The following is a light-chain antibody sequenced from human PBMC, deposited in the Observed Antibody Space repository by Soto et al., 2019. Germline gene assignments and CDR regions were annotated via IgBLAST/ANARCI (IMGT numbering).Light chain of an antibody. CDR1: QSVSSN. J-gene: IGKJ1*01. V-gene: IGKV3-15*01. CDR3: QQYNNWPPWT. Sequence: EIVMTQSPATLSVSPGERATLSFRASQSVSSNLAWYQQKPGQAPRLLIYGASTRATGIPARFSGSGSGTEFTLTISSLRSEDSAVYYCQQYNNWPPWTFGQGTKVDIK. CDR2: GAS.